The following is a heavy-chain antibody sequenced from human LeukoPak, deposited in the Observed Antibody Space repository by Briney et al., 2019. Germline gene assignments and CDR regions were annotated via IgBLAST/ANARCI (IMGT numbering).Heavy chain of an antibody. Sequence: GASVKVSCKPSGYTFNAYYMHWVRQAPGQGLEWVGWIDPKTGNTRYAQKFQGRVTITGDTPIGTVYMELSSLKSDDTAVYYCASEAFCASGNCYLQRVASWGPGTLVTVSS. D-gene: IGHD3-22*01. CDR3: ASEAFCASGNCYLQRVAS. V-gene: IGHV1-2*02. J-gene: IGHJ4*02. CDR2: IDPKTGNT. CDR1: GYTFNAYY.